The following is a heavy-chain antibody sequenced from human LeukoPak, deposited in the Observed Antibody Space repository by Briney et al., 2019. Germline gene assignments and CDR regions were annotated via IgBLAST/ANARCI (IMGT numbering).Heavy chain of an antibody. CDR1: GFTFDDYA. V-gene: IGHV3-9*01. D-gene: IGHD2-15*01. Sequence: SLRLSCAVSGFTFDDYAMHWVRQVPGKGLEWVSGINWNSDSIGYADSVKGRFTTSRDNAKNSLYLQMNSLRAEDTAVYYCARGIRRYCSGGSCYLMWSVGFDYWGQGTLVTVSS. CDR3: ARGIRRYCSGGSCYLMWSVGFDY. CDR2: INWNSDSI. J-gene: IGHJ4*02.